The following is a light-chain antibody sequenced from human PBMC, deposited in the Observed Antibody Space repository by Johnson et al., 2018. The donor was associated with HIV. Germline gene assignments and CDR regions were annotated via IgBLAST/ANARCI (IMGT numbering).Light chain of an antibody. V-gene: IGLV1-51*02. Sequence: QSVLTQPPSVSAAPGQKVTISCSGSSSNIGNNYVSWYQQLPGTAPKLLIYENSKRPSGIPDRFSGSKSGTSATLGITGLQTGDEADYYCGTWDSSLSVTGFRSGTKVTVL. CDR1: SSNIGNNY. CDR2: ENS. CDR3: GTWDSSLSVTG. J-gene: IGLJ1*01.